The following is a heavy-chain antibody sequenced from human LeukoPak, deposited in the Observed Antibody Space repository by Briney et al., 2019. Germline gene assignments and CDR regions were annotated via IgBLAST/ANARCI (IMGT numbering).Heavy chain of an antibody. CDR3: ARGRALRFLEWLRRNWFDP. CDR2: IHYSGST. J-gene: IGHJ5*02. Sequence: SQTLSLTCTVSGGSISSGDYYWSWIRQPPGKGLEWIGYIHYSGSTNYNPSLKSRVTISVDTSKNQFSLKLSSVTAADTAVYYCARGRALRFLEWLRRNWFDPWGQGTLVTVSS. V-gene: IGHV4-30-4*01. CDR1: GGSISSGDYY. D-gene: IGHD3-3*01.